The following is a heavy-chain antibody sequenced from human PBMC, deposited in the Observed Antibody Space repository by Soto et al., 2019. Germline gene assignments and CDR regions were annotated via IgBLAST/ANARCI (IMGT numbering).Heavy chain of an antibody. CDR3: VFGELLWNGMDV. CDR2: ISAYNGNT. Sequence: ASVKVSCKASGYTFTSYGISWVRQAPGQGLEWMGWISAYNGNTNYAPKLQGRVTMTTDTSTSTAYMELRSLRSDDTAVYYCVFGELLWNGMDVWGQGTTVTVSS. J-gene: IGHJ6*02. CDR1: GYTFTSYG. D-gene: IGHD3-10*01. V-gene: IGHV1-18*01.